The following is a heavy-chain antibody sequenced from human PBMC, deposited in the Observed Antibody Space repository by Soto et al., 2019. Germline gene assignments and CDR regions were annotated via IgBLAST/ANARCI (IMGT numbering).Heavy chain of an antibody. Sequence: ESVGGAVLPGRSLRLSCAASGFMFSGYGMHWVRQAPGKGLEWVAVISDDGHNKYYADSVKGRFTISRDTSTNTLYLRMNNVRTEDTALYYCARNLGGVEICGMDVWGQGTTVIVSS. D-gene: IGHD3-16*01. CDR1: GFMFSGYG. CDR2: ISDDGHNK. CDR3: ARNLGGVEICGMDV. J-gene: IGHJ6*02. V-gene: IGHV3-30*03.